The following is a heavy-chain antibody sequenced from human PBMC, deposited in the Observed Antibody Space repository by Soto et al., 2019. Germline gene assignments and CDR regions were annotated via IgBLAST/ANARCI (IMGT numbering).Heavy chain of an antibody. J-gene: IGHJ6*03. Sequence: GGSLRLSCAASGFTFSSYAMSWVRQAPGKGLEWVSAISGSGGSTYYADSVKGRFTISRDNSKNTLYLQMNSLRAEDTAVYYCARCPPDFWSKVYYYYYMDVWGKGTTVTVSS. CDR3: ARCPPDFWSKVYYYYYMDV. D-gene: IGHD3-3*01. V-gene: IGHV3-23*01. CDR1: GFTFSSYA. CDR2: ISGSGGST.